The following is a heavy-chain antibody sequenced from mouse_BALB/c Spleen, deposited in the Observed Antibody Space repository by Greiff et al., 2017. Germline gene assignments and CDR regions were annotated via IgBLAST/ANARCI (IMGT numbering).Heavy chain of an antibody. CDR3: VRHSVDRGFAY. CDR2: IRSKSNNYAT. CDR1: GFTFNTYA. J-gene: IGHJ3*01. V-gene: IGHV10-1*02. D-gene: IGHD3-2*01. Sequence: EVQRVESGGGLVQPKGSLKLSCAASGFTFNTYAMNWVRQAPGKGLEWVARIRSKSNNYATYYADSVKDRFTISRDDSQSMLYLQMNNLKTEDTAMYYCVRHSVDRGFAYWGQGTLVTVSA.